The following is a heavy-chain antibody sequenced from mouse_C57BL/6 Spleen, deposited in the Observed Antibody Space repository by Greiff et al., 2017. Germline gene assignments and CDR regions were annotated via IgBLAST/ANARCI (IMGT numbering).Heavy chain of an antibody. V-gene: IGHV1-22*01. Sequence: EVQLQQSGPELVKPGASVKMSCKASGYTFTDYNMHWVKQSHGKSLEWIGYINPNNGGTSYNQRVKDKATLTVNQSSSTAYKELRSLTSEDSAVYYCAREGSYDGYSAWFAYWGQGTLVTVSA. J-gene: IGHJ3*01. CDR2: INPNNGGT. CDR3: AREGSYDGYSAWFAY. D-gene: IGHD2-3*01. CDR1: GYTFTDYN.